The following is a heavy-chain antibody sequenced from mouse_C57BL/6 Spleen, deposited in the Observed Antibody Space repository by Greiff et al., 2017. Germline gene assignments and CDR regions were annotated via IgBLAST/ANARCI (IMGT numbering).Heavy chain of an antibody. Sequence: VQLQQPGAELVKPGASVKLSCKASGYTFTSYWMQWVKQRPGQGLEWIGEIDPSDSYTNYNQKFKGKATLTVDTSSSTAYMQLSSLTSEDSAVYYCARLGYSAYYYAMDYWGQGTSVTVSS. CDR2: IDPSDSYT. CDR3: ARLGYSAYYYAMDY. D-gene: IGHD2-12*01. J-gene: IGHJ4*01. CDR1: GYTFTSYW. V-gene: IGHV1-50*01.